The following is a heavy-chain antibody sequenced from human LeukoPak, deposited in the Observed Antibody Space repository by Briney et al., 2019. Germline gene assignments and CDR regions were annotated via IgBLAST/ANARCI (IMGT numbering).Heavy chain of an antibody. CDR1: GFTFSSYW. J-gene: IGHJ4*02. Sequence: PGGSLRLSCAASGFTFSSYWMHWVRQAPGKGLVLVSRINSDGSSLRYADSVKGRFTISRDNAKNTLYLQMNSLRDEDTAVYYCARVHRDTWDFDSWGQGTLVTVSS. CDR3: ARVHRDTWDFDS. D-gene: IGHD2-21*02. CDR2: INSDGSSL. V-gene: IGHV3-74*01.